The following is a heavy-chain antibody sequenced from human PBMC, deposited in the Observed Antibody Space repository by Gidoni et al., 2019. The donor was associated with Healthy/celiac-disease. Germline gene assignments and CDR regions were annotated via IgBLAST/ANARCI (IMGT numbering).Heavy chain of an antibody. CDR2: IIPIFGIA. Sequence: QVQLVQSGAAVKKPGSSVKVSCKASGGTFSSYAISWVRQAPGQGLEWMGGIIPIFGIANYAQKFQGRVTITADKSTSTAYMELSSLRSEDTAVYYCARGGILTGPVGTYYFDYWGQGTLVTVSS. CDR1: GGTFSSYA. D-gene: IGHD3-9*01. V-gene: IGHV1-69*17. J-gene: IGHJ4*02. CDR3: ARGGILTGPVGTYYFDY.